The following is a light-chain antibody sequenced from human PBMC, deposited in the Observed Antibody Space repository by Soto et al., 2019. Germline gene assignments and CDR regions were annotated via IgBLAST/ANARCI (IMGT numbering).Light chain of an antibody. V-gene: IGLV2-14*01. Sequence: QSVLTQPASVSGSPGQSITLSCTETSSDVGGYNYVSWYQQHPGKAPKLMIYEVSNRPSGVSNRFSGSKSGNTASLTISGLQAEDEADYYCSSYRSSSNVFGSGTRSPS. J-gene: IGLJ1*01. CDR2: EVS. CDR3: SSYRSSSNV. CDR1: SSDVGGYNY.